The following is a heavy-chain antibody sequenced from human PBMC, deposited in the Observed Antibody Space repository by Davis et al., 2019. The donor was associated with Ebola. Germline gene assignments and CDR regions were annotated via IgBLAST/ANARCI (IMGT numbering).Heavy chain of an antibody. CDR2: ISNNNGDTT. V-gene: IGHV3-64D*06. CDR1: GFTFSGYS. J-gene: IGHJ4*02. Sequence: GESLKISCAASGFTFSGYSMHWVRQAPGKGLEYVSTISNNNGDTTYYADSVKGRFTISRDNSKNTVYLQMNSLRAEDTAMFYCTSGQTRSSSVDYWGQGTLVTVSS. D-gene: IGHD3-3*01. CDR3: TSGQTRSSSVDY.